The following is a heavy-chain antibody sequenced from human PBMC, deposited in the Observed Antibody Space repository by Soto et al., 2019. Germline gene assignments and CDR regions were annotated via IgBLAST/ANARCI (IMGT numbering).Heavy chain of an antibody. CDR2: IYWDDDK. CDR1: GFSLSTSGVG. V-gene: IGHV2-5*02. CDR3: AHRLCDSSCYWDVGYFDY. D-gene: IGHD3-22*01. J-gene: IGHJ4*02. Sequence: QITLKESGPTLVKPTQTLTLTCTFSGFSLSTSGVGVGWIRQPPGKALECLGIIYWDDDKRYSPSLKNRLTITKDTSKNQVVLTMTNMDPVDTATYFCAHRLCDSSCYWDVGYFDYWGQGTLVTVSS.